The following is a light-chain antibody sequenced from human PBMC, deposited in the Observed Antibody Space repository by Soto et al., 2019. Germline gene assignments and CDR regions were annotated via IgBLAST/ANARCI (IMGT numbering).Light chain of an antibody. V-gene: IGKV3-20*01. J-gene: IGKJ1*01. CDR2: GAS. CDR3: QHYGNSPLT. Sequence: EIVLTQSPGTLSLSPGERATLSCRASQSVSSSYLAWYQQKPGQAPRLLIYGASSRATVIPDRFSGSGSGTGFTLTISRLEHEYFAVYYHQHYGNSPLTFGQGTKVEIK. CDR1: QSVSSSY.